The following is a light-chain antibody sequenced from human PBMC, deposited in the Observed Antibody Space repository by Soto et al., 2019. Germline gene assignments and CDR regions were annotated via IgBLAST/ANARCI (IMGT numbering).Light chain of an antibody. CDR1: ALPKQY. CDR2: KDS. CDR3: QSADSSGTWGV. Sequence: SYELTQPPSVSVSPGQTARITCSGDALPKQYAYWYQQKPGQAPVLVIYKDSERPSGIPERFSGSSSGTTVTLTISGVQAEDEVDYYCQSADSSGTWGVFGTGTKLTVL. V-gene: IGLV3-25*03. J-gene: IGLJ1*01.